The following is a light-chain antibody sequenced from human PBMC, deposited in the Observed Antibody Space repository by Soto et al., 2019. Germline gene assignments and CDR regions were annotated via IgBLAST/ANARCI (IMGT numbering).Light chain of an antibody. V-gene: IGKV3-15*01. CDR3: QQYTNWPYT. CDR2: GAS. Sequence: EIVMTQSPATLSVSPGERASLSCRASQSVGINLAWYQQTAGQAPRLLIYGASTRATGIPARFSGSGSGTEFTLTISSLQSEDFAVYSCQQYTNWPYTFGQGTKLEIK. J-gene: IGKJ2*01. CDR1: QSVGIN.